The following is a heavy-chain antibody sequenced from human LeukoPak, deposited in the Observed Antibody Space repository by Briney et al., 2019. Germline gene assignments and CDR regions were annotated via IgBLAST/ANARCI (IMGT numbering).Heavy chain of an antibody. CDR2: INSDGSST. V-gene: IGHV3-74*01. CDR1: GFTFSSYW. CDR3: ARSMLRGVLDY. J-gene: IGHJ4*02. Sequence: GGSLRLSCAASGFTFSSYWMHWVRQAPGKGLVWVSRINSDGSSTSYADSVKGRFTISRDNAKNTLYLQMNSLRAEDTAVYYCARSMLRGVLDYWGQGTLVTVSS. D-gene: IGHD3-10*01.